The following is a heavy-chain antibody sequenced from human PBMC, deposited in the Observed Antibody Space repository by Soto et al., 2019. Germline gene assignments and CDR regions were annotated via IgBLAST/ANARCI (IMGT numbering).Heavy chain of an antibody. CDR3: TKYYDFSSGYYIDKPPYYYYGMDV. V-gene: IGHV3-49*03. CDR2: IRSKAYGGTT. J-gene: IGHJ6*02. Sequence: PGGSLRLSCTASGFTFGDYAMSWFRQAPGKGLEWVGFIRSKAYGGTTEYAASVKGRFTISRDDSKSIAYLQMNSLKTEDTAVYYCTKYYDFSSGYYIDKPPYYYYGMDVWGQGTTVTVSS. D-gene: IGHD3-3*01. CDR1: GFTFGDYA.